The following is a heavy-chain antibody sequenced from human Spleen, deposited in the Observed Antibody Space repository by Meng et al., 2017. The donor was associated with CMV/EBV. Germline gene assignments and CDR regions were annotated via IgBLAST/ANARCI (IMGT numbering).Heavy chain of an antibody. CDR1: GFTFDDYA. V-gene: IGHV3-9*01. Sequence: SLKISCAASGFTFDDYAMQWVRQAPGKGPEWVSGISWNSREIDYADSVKGRFTISRDNAKNSLFLQMNSLRAEDTALYYCARDFAMVGAQHGAWGQGTLVTVSS. CDR2: ISWNSREI. J-gene: IGHJ5*02. D-gene: IGHD1-26*01. CDR3: ARDFAMVGAQHGA.